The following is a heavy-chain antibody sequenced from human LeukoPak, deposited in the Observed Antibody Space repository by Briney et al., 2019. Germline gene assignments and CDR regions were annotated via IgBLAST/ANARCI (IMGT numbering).Heavy chain of an antibody. D-gene: IGHD4-17*01. J-gene: IGHJ6*02. CDR1: GGSISSYY. CDR2: IYTSGST. CDR3: ARDGALTTRRYYYYYGMDV. V-gene: IGHV4-4*07. Sequence: SETLSLTCTVSGGSISSYYWSWIRQPPGKGLEWIGRIYTSGSTNYNPSLKSRVTMSVDTSKNQFSLKLSSVTAADTAVYYCARDGALTTRRYYYYYGMDVWGQGTTVTVSS.